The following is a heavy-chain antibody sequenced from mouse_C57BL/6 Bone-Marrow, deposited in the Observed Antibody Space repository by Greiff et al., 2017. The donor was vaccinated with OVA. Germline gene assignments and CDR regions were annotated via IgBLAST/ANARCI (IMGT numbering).Heavy chain of an antibody. Sequence: VQLQESGPGLVAPSQSLSITCTVSGFSFTSYAISWVRQPPGKGLEWLGVIWTGGGTNYNSALKSRLSISKDNSKSQVFLKMNSLQTDDTARYYCARTAYYYGSSYHFDYWGQGTTLTVSS. D-gene: IGHD1-1*01. V-gene: IGHV2-9-1*01. J-gene: IGHJ2*01. CDR2: IWTGGGT. CDR3: ARTAYYYGSSYHFDY. CDR1: GFSFTSYA.